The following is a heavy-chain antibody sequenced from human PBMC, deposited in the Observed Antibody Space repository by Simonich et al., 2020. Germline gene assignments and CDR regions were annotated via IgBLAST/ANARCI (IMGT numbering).Heavy chain of an antibody. Sequence: EVQLVESGGGLVQPGGSLRLSCAASGFTFSSYWMSWVRQAPGKGRGWVANIKQEGSEKYYVESVKGRFTSSRDNAKNSLYLQMNSLRAEDTAVYYCARFRGRYFDWLFDYWGQGTLVTVSS. D-gene: IGHD3-9*01. CDR2: IKQEGSEK. V-gene: IGHV3-7*01. J-gene: IGHJ4*02. CDR1: GFTFSSYW. CDR3: ARFRGRYFDWLFDY.